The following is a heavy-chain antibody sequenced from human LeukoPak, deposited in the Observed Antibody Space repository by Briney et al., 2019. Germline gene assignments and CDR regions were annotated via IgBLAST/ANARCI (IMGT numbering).Heavy chain of an antibody. CDR1: GFTFSSFD. CDR3: AKDFSAGTYFDY. CDR2: ISGSGGST. D-gene: IGHD6-13*01. Sequence: GGSLRLSCAASGFTFSSFDTSWFRQAPGKGLEWVSGISGSGGSTYYADSVKGRFTISRDNSKNTLFLQMNSLRAEDTAIYYCAKDFSAGTYFDYWGQGTLVTVSS. V-gene: IGHV3-23*01. J-gene: IGHJ4*02.